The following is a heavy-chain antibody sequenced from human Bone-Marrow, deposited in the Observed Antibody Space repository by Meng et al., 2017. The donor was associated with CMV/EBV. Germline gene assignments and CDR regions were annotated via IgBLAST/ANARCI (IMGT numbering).Heavy chain of an antibody. Sequence: SVKVSCKASGGTFSSYAISWVRQAPGQGLEWMGGIIPIFGTANYAQKFQGRVTITTDESTSTAYMELSSLRSEDTAVYYCARRYCSSTSCYPSYWYFDLWGRGTLVTVPS. CDR2: IIPIFGTA. D-gene: IGHD2-2*01. V-gene: IGHV1-69*05. J-gene: IGHJ2*01. CDR3: ARRYCSSTSCYPSYWYFDL. CDR1: GGTFSSYA.